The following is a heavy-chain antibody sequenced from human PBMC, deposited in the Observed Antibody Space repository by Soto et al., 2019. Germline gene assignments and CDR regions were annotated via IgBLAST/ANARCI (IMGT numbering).Heavy chain of an antibody. Sequence: GGSLRLSCAASGFTFSSYAMSWVRQAPGKGLEWVSAISGSGGSTYYADSVKGRFTISRDNSKNTRYLQMNSLRAEDTAVYYCAKDPLPKKKAEDYKGWFDPGGQGTLVTVSS. CDR3: AKDPLPKKKAEDYKGWFDP. V-gene: IGHV3-23*01. CDR1: GFTFSSYA. D-gene: IGHD3-16*01. CDR2: ISGSGGST. J-gene: IGHJ5*02.